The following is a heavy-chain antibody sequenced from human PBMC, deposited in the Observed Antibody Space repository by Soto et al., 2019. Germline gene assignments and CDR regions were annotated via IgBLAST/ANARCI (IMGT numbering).Heavy chain of an antibody. Sequence: QITLKESGPTLVKPTQTLTLTCTFSGFSLSTSGVGVGWIRQPPGKALEWLALIYWDDDKRYSPSLKSRLTITKEHPQNQVGLTMTHMGPVGHAQDYWSHRLYDYVWGTNWFDPWGQGTLVTVSS. D-gene: IGHD3-16*01. CDR2: IYWDDDK. CDR1: GFSLSTSGVG. V-gene: IGHV2-5*02. J-gene: IGHJ5*02. CDR3: SHRLYDYVWGTNWFDP.